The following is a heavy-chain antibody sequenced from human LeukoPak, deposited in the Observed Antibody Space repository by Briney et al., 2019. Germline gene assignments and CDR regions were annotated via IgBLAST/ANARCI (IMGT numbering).Heavy chain of an antibody. CDR2: IKQNGSET. CDR1: GFIFKDYW. Sequence: RGSLRLSCEASGFIFKDYWMIWVRQAPGKGLEWVAKIKQNGSETYYVDSVRGRFTISRDNAKNSVYLQMDTLRAEDTAMYYCAKDAQLRSRWFDPWGQGTLVTVSS. J-gene: IGHJ5*02. V-gene: IGHV3-7*03. D-gene: IGHD2/OR15-2a*01. CDR3: AKDAQLRSRWFDP.